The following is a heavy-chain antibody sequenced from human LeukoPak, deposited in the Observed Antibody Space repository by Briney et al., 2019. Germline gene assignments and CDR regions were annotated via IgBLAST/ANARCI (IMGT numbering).Heavy chain of an antibody. V-gene: IGHV3-23*01. CDR3: AKALYSSGWYGCDY. CDR2: ISGSGGST. CDR1: GFTFSSYA. Sequence: GGSLRLSCAASGFTFSSYAMSWVRQAPGKGLHWVSAISGSGGSTYYADSVKGRFTISRDNSKNTLYLQMNSLRAEDTAVYYCAKALYSSGWYGCDYWGQGTLVTVSS. J-gene: IGHJ4*02. D-gene: IGHD6-19*01.